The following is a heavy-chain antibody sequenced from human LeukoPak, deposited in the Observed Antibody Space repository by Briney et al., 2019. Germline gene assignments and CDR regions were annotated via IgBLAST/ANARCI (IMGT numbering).Heavy chain of an antibody. CDR3: ARAAYDSGGYTANHDF. CDR2: ILNDGSNQ. CDR1: GLTFRLYG. V-gene: IGHV3-33*01. J-gene: IGHJ4*02. Sequence: GGSLRLSCAASGLTFRLYGMHWVRQAPGKGLEWVAVILNDGSNQYYAESVKGRFTISRDNSKNTVYLQMNSLRVEDTAVYYCARAAYDSGGYTANHDFWGQGTLVTVSS. D-gene: IGHD3-22*01.